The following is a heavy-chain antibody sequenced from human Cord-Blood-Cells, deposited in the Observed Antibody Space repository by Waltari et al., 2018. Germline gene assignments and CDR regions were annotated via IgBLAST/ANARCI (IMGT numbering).Heavy chain of an antibody. J-gene: IGHJ4*02. Sequence: EVQLVESGGGPVKPGGSLGLTCAAPGFTFSSYSMTWVRQAPGTGLEWVSSISSSSSYIYYADSVKGRFTISRDNAKNSLYLQMNSLRAEDTAVYYCARLSTDFWSGYFDYWGQGTLVTVSS. D-gene: IGHD3-3*01. CDR3: ARLSTDFWSGYFDY. V-gene: IGHV3-21*01. CDR1: GFTFSSYS. CDR2: ISSSSSYI.